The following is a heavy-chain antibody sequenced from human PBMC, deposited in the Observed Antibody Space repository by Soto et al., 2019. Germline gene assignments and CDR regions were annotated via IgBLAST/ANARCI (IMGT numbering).Heavy chain of an antibody. CDR2: IKQDGSEK. Sequence: GGSLRLSCAASGFTFSDYCMNWVRQAPGKGLEWVAIIKQDGSEKYYVDSVKGRFTISRDNAKNSLYLQMNGLRAEDTAVYYCGIYNTSSGWLDPWGQGTLVTVSS. CDR3: GIYNTSSGWLDP. CDR1: GFTFSDYC. J-gene: IGHJ5*02. V-gene: IGHV3-7*01. D-gene: IGHD1-20*01.